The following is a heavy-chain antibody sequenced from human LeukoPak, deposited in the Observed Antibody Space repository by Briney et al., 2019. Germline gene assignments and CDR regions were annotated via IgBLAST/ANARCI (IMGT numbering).Heavy chain of an antibody. Sequence: GRSLRLSCTASGFTFGDHAMSWVRQAPGKGLEWVGFIRSKTYGGTTEYAASVKGRFTISRDDSKSIAYLQMNSLETEDTAVYYCARGPMYLWFYYGMDVRGQGTTVTVSS. J-gene: IGHJ6*02. CDR3: ARGPMYLWFYYGMDV. CDR1: GFTFGDHA. CDR2: IRSKTYGGTT. V-gene: IGHV3-49*04. D-gene: IGHD3-10*01.